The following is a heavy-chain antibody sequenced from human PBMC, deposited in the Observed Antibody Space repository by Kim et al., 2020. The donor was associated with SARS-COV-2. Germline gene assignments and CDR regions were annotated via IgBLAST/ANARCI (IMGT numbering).Heavy chain of an antibody. V-gene: IGHV1-46*01. CDR3: ARVRGTGDVDDYGDYVRWFDP. Sequence: ASVKVSCKASGYTFTSYYMHWVRQAPGQGLEWMGIINPSGGSTSYAQKFQGRVTMTRDTSTSTVYMELSSLRSEDTAVYYCARVRGTGDVDDYGDYVRWFDPWGQGTLVTVSS. D-gene: IGHD4-17*01. J-gene: IGHJ5*02. CDR2: INPSGGST. CDR1: GYTFTSYY.